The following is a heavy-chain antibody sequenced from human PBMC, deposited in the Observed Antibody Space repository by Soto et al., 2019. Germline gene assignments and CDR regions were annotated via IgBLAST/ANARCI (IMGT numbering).Heavy chain of an antibody. CDR2: IYYSGST. Sequence: KPSETLSLTCTVSGGSISSYYWSWIRQPPGKGLEWIGYIYYSGSTYYSTSLKSRVTISVDRSKNQFSLKLSSVTAADTAVYYCARVPDRWGQGTLVTVSS. D-gene: IGHD2-2*01. J-gene: IGHJ5*02. V-gene: IGHV4-59*12. CDR1: GGSISSYY. CDR3: ARVPDR.